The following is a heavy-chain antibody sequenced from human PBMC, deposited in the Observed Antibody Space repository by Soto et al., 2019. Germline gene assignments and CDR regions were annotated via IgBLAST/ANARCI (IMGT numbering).Heavy chain of an antibody. J-gene: IGHJ5*02. CDR1: GYTFTSYG. CDR3: ARDFGYSSGSVWFDP. CDR2: ISAYNGNT. D-gene: IGHD6-19*01. V-gene: IGHV1-18*01. Sequence: GASVKVSCKDSGYTFTSYGSRWVRQAPGQGLEWMGWISAYNGNTNYAQKLQGRVTMTTDTSTSTAYMELRSLRSDDTAVYYCARDFGYSSGSVWFDPWGQGTLVTVSS.